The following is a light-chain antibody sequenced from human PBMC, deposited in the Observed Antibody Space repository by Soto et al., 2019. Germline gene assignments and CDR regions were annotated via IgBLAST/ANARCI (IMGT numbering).Light chain of an antibody. J-gene: IGKJ3*01. CDR1: QSVSNW. CDR3: QQLNSYPFT. Sequence: DIQMTQSPSTLSASVGDRVTISCRASQSVSNWLAWYQQKPGKAPKLLIYKASSLESGVPSRFSGSGSGTEFTLTISSLQPEDFATYYCQQLNSYPFTFGPGTKVDIK. CDR2: KAS. V-gene: IGKV1-5*03.